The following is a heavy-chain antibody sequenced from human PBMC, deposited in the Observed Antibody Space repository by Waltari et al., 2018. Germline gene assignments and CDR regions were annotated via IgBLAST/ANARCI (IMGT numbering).Heavy chain of an antibody. CDR1: GFTFSSYE. J-gene: IGHJ5*02. D-gene: IGHD3-22*01. V-gene: IGHV3-48*03. CDR2: ISSSGSTI. Sequence: EVQLVESGGGLVQPGGSLRLSCAASGFTFSSYEMNWVRQAPGKGLEWVSYISSSGSTISYADSVKGRFTISRDNAKNSLYLQMNSLRAEDTAVYYCARGAYYYDSSGYPNWFDPWGQGTLVTVSS. CDR3: ARGAYYYDSSGYPNWFDP.